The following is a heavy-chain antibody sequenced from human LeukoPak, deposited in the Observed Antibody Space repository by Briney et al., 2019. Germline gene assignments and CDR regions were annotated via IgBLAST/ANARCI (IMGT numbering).Heavy chain of an antibody. CDR3: ARQHDYARREYWFDP. CDR2: IYYSGIT. Sequence: SETLSLTCTVSGGSTSISGYYCGSIRQPPGKGLEWIASIYYSGITYYNPSLNSPVTISVHTSNHQFSLELSSVTAADTAVYYCARQHDYARREYWFDPWGQGTLVTVSS. D-gene: IGHD4-17*01. V-gene: IGHV4-39*01. J-gene: IGHJ5*02. CDR1: GGSTSISGYY.